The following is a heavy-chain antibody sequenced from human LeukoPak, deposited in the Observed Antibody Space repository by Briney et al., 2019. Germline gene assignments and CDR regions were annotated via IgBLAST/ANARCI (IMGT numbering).Heavy chain of an antibody. Sequence: GGSLRLSCAASGFTFSSYAMSWVRQAPGKGLEWVSAISGSGGSTYYADSVKGRFTISRDNSKNTLYLQMNSLRAEDTAVYYCAKGPSYYYGSSGSIHAQYYFDYWGQGTLVTVSS. V-gene: IGHV3-23*01. D-gene: IGHD3-22*01. CDR1: GFTFSSYA. CDR3: AKGPSYYYGSSGSIHAQYYFDY. J-gene: IGHJ4*02. CDR2: ISGSGGST.